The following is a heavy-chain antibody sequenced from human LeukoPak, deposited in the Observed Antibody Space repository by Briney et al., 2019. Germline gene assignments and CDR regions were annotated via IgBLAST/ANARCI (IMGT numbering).Heavy chain of an antibody. CDR3: AKGSYDSSGHQTY. CDR1: GFTFXSYA. Sequence: SXXLSXAXXGFTFXSYAMSWVRQAPGKGLEWVSAISGSGGSTYYADSVKGRFTISRDNAKNTLYLQMNSLRAEDTAVYYCAKGSYDSSGHQTYWGQGTLVTVSS. V-gene: IGHV3-23*01. D-gene: IGHD3-22*01. CDR2: ISGSGGST. J-gene: IGHJ4*02.